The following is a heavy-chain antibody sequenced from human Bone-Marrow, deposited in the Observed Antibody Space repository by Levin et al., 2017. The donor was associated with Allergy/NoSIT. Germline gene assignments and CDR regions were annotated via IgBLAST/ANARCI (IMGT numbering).Heavy chain of an antibody. J-gene: IGHJ6*02. CDR1: GASINSGKYY. CDR3: ARDNYSGSGTYYQQFYYYGMDV. CDR2: ISNSGTT. V-gene: IGHV4-30-4*01. Sequence: KSSETLSLTCTVSGASINSGKYYWSWIRQSPGKGLEWIGDISNSGTTYYNPSLKRRVTISVDTSKNDFSLKLKSVTDADTAVYFCARDNYSGSGTYYQQFYYYGMDVWGQGTTVTVSS. D-gene: IGHD3-10*01.